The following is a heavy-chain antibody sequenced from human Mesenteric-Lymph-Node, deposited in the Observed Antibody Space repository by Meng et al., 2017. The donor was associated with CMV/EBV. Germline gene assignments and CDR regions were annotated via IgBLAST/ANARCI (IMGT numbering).Heavy chain of an antibody. D-gene: IGHD5-12*01. Sequence: CAVYGGSPSEYYWNWIRQPPGKGLEWIGEINHSGSTNYNPSLKSRVTISVDTSKKQFSLDLSLVTAADTAVYYCASRYSGPTYNFDNWGQGTLVTVSS. CDR3: ASRYSGPTYNFDN. CDR1: GGSPSEYY. V-gene: IGHV4-34*01. CDR2: INHSGST. J-gene: IGHJ4*02.